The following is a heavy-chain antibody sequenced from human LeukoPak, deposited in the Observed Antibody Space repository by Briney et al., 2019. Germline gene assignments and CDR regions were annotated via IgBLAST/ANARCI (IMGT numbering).Heavy chain of an antibody. CDR3: VTDLTTY. V-gene: IGHV3-15*01. J-gene: IGHJ4*02. Sequence: PGGSLRLSCAASGINFSKAWMTWVRQTPGKGLEWLGLMKSKPDGETTIYAAPVKDRFTISRDDSTSTLYLQMNSLKTEGTGVYYCVTDLTTYWGQGTLVTVSS. CDR1: GINFSKAW. CDR2: MKSKPDGETT. D-gene: IGHD3-9*01.